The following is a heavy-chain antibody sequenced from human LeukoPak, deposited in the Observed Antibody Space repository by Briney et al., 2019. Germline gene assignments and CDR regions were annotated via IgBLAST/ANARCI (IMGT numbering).Heavy chain of an antibody. J-gene: IGHJ4*02. CDR1: GGSVSSGTYY. Sequence: SQTLSLTCTVSGGSVSSGTYYWTWIRQPAGKGLEWIGRIYTSGSTNFNPSLKSRVSISLDTSQNQFSLKVSTVTAADTAVYYCAREGAARNFDYWGQGILVTVSS. D-gene: IGHD6-6*01. CDR3: AREGAARNFDY. CDR2: IYTSGST. V-gene: IGHV4-61*02.